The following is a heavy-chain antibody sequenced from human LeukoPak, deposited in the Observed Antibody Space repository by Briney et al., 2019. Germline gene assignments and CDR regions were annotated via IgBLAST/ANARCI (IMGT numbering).Heavy chain of an antibody. V-gene: IGHV1-24*01. CDR2: FDPEDGET. Sequence: AASVKVSCKVSGYTLTELSMHWVRQAPGKGLEWRGGFDPEDGETIYAQKFQGRVTMTEDTSTDTAYMELSSLRSEDTAVYYCATDASARRYYYYGMDVWGKGTTVTVSS. D-gene: IGHD3-16*01. CDR3: ATDASARRYYYYGMDV. J-gene: IGHJ6*04. CDR1: GYTLTELS.